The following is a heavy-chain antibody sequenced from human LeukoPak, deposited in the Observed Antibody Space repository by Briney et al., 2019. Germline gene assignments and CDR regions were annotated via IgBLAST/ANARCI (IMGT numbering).Heavy chain of an antibody. CDR2: IKQDGGEK. J-gene: IGHJ3*02. CDR3: ARYHLLAFDI. V-gene: IGHV3-7*01. CDR1: GFTFRSYW. Sequence: PGGSLRLSCTASGFTFRSYWMSWVRQAPGKGLEWVANIKQDGGEKYYVEYVTGRFTISRDNAKNSLYLRMNSLRAEDTAVYYCARYHLLAFDIWGQGTMVTVSS.